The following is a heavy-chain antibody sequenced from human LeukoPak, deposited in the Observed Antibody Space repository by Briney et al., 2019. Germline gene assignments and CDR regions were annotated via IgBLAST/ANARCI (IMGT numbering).Heavy chain of an antibody. CDR3: ARAAWDYYDSSGYYYDY. D-gene: IGHD3-22*01. V-gene: IGHV3-30-3*01. J-gene: IGHJ4*02. CDR1: GFTLSSYA. CDR2: ISYDGSNK. Sequence: GGSLRLSCAASGFTLSSYAMHWVRQAPGKGLEWVAVISYDGSNKYYADSVKGRFTISRDNSKNTLYLQMNSLRAEDTAVYYCARAAWDYYDSSGYYYDYWGQGTLVTVSS.